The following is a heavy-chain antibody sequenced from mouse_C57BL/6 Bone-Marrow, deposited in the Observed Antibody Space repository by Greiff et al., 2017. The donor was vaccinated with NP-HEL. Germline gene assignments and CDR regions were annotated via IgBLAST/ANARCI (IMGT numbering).Heavy chain of an antibody. D-gene: IGHD2-5*01. CDR2: IFPGSGST. J-gene: IGHJ2*01. CDR3: ARGHSNYAFGY. V-gene: IGHV1-56*01. CDR1: GYTFTSHW. Sequence: VKLMESGPELVRPGASVKISCKAPGYTFTSHWMQWVRQRPGQGLEWIGEIFPGSGSTYYNEKFKGKATLTVDKSSSTAYMPLSSLTSEYSAVYFCARGHSNYAFGYWGQSPTLTFAS.